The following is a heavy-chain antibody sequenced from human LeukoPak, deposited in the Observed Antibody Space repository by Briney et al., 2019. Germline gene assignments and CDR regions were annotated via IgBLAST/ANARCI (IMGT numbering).Heavy chain of an antibody. D-gene: IGHD2-2*01. CDR1: GGSISSHY. V-gene: IGHV4-59*11. CDR2: IYYSGST. CDR3: ARDTFGVPAARFRWLDP. Sequence: PSETLSLTCTVSGGSISSHYWSWIRQPPGKGLEWIGYIYYSGSTNYNPSLKRRVTISVDTYKNQFSLKLSSVSAADTAVYYCARDTFGVPAARFRWLDPWGQGTLVTVSS. J-gene: IGHJ5*02.